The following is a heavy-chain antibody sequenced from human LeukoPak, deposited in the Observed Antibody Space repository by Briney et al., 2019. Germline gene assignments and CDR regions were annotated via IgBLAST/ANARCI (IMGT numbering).Heavy chain of an antibody. V-gene: IGHV3-23*01. J-gene: IGHJ4*02. Sequence: GGSLRLSCAASGFTFNTYAMSWVRQAPGKALEWVSTIGAGGGSTYYADSVKGRFTISRNNSKNTLYLQMNSLRAEDTAVYYCAGARGFDYWGQGTLVTVSS. D-gene: IGHD1-26*01. CDR3: AGARGFDY. CDR2: IGAGGGST. CDR1: GFTFNTYA.